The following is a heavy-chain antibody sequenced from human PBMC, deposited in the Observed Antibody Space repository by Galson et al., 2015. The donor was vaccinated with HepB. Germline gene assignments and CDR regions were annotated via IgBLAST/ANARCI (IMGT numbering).Heavy chain of an antibody. CDR2: INAKGGST. Sequence: SLRLSCAASGFTFDDYGMSWVRQTPGKGLEWVSGINAKGGSTGYADSVKGRFTISRDNAKNSLYLQMNSLRAEDTALYRCARSSSSLVTDAFDIWGQGTMVTVSS. V-gene: IGHV3-20*01. J-gene: IGHJ3*02. CDR3: ARSSSSLVTDAFDI. D-gene: IGHD4-23*01. CDR1: GFTFDDYG.